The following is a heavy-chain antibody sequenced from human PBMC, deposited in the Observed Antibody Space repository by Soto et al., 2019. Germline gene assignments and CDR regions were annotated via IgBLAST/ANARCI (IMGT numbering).Heavy chain of an antibody. CDR2: INHRGST. CDR1: GGSFSGYY. J-gene: IGHJ5*02. V-gene: IGHV4-34*01. CDR3: ARSRAAARFRWFDP. Sequence: SETLSPTCAVYGGSFSGYYWIWIRQPPGKGLEWIGEINHRGSTNYNPSLKSRVTISVDTSKNQFALKLSSVTAADTGVYYCARSRAAARFRWFDPWGQGTLVTVSS. D-gene: IGHD6-6*01.